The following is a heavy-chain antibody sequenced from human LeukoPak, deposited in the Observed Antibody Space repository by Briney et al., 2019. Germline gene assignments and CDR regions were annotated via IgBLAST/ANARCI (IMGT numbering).Heavy chain of an antibody. V-gene: IGHV4-34*01. CDR1: GGSFSGYY. J-gene: IGHJ4*02. D-gene: IGHD3-16*02. CDR2: INHSGST. CDR3: ARVAYDYVWGSYRYVSSSFIDY. Sequence: TSETLSLTCAVYGGSFSGYYWSWIRQPPGKGLEWIGEINHSGSTNYNPSLKSRVTISVDTSKNQFSLKLSSVTAADTAVYYCARVAYDYVWGSYRYVSSSFIDYWGQGTLVTVSS.